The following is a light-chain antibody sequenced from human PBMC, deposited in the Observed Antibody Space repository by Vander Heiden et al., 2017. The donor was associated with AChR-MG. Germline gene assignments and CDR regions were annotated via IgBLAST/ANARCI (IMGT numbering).Light chain of an antibody. V-gene: IGLV3-10*01. CDR2: KDS. Sequence: SYELPQPPSASVSPGQPARIICSRDELPKKYAYWYQQKSGQAPVLVIYKDSKRPSGIPERFSGSSSGTKATLTISGAQVEDEADYYCYSTDGSGNPVVFGGGTKLTVL. CDR1: ELPKKY. CDR3: YSTDGSGNPVV. J-gene: IGLJ2*01.